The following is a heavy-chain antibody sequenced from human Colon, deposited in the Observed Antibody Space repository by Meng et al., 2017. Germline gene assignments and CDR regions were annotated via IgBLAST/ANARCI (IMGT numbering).Heavy chain of an antibody. Sequence: LLQESGPGMVKSSGTLSLSCTVSGGSISSDIWWSWVRQPPGKGLEWIGEVYHRGDTNYNPSLKSRVDISVDKSKNQFYLSLFSVTAADTAVYYCGRDQGRELINHWGQGTLVTVSS. D-gene: IGHD1-7*01. CDR3: GRDQGRELINH. CDR1: GGSISSDIW. V-gene: IGHV4-4*02. CDR2: VYHRGDT. J-gene: IGHJ4*02.